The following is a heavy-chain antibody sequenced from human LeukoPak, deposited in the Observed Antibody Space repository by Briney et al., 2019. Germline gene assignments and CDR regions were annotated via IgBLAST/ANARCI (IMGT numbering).Heavy chain of an antibody. D-gene: IGHD3-10*01. V-gene: IGHV3-33*06. Sequence: PGGSLRLSCAASGFTFSSYGMHWVRQAPGKGLEWVAVIWYDGSNKYYADSVKGRFTISRDNSKNTLYLQMNSLRAEDTAVYYCAKGLRRGSGVNWFDPWGQGTLVTVSS. CDR3: AKGLRRGSGVNWFDP. CDR2: IWYDGSNK. CDR1: GFTFSSYG. J-gene: IGHJ5*02.